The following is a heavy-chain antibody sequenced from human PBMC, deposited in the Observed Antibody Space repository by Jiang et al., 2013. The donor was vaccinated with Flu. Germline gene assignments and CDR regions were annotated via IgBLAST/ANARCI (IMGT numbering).Heavy chain of an antibody. Sequence: EWMGWISAYNGNTNYAQKLQGRVTMTTDTSTSTAYMELRSLRSDDTAVYYCSVGSSGYQGWGQGTLVTVSS. J-gene: IGHJ4*02. D-gene: IGHD3-22*01. V-gene: IGHV1-18*01. CDR2: ISAYNGNT. CDR3: SVGSSGYQG.